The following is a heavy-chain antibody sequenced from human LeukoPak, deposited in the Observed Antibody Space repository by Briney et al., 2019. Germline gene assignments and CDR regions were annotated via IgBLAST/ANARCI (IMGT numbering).Heavy chain of an antibody. Sequence: SETLSLTCSVSGGSMSSDYWTWIRQHPGKGVQGMGYISYSGDTRYNPSLKSRVTISVDSSNNPFSLKLSSVTAEDTAVYYCARHVRYYYDTSGYYFDYWGQGTLVTVSS. J-gene: IGHJ4*02. CDR3: ARHVRYYYDTSGYYFDY. V-gene: IGHV4-59*08. CDR2: ISYSGDT. D-gene: IGHD3-22*01. CDR1: GGSMSSDY.